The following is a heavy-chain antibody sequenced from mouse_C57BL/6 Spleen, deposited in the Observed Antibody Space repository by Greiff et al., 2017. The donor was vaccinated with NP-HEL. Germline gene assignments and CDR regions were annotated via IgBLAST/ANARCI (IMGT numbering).Heavy chain of an antibody. CDR2: IWRGGST. V-gene: IGHV2-5*01. Sequence: QVHVKQSGPGLVQPSQSLSITCTVSGFSLTSYGVHWVRQSPGKGLEWLGVIWRGGSTDYNAAFMSRLSITKDNSKSQVFFKMNSLQADDTAIYYCAKNGGGTYAMDYWGQGTSVTVSS. D-gene: IGHD4-1*01. J-gene: IGHJ4*01. CDR1: GFSLTSYG. CDR3: AKNGGGTYAMDY.